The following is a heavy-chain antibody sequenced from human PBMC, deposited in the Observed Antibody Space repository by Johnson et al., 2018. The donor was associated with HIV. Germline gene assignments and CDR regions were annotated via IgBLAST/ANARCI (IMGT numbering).Heavy chain of an antibody. V-gene: IGHV3-15*01. Sequence: VQLVESGGGLIQPGGSLRVSCAASRFSFSDYAMHWVRQAPGKGLEWVGRIKRKIEAEATDYAAPVKGRFTISRDDSKNTLFLQMSSLKTDDTAVYYCTTAIVIDAFDIWGQGTMVTVSS. D-gene: IGHD3-16*02. CDR1: RFSFSDYA. CDR2: IKRKIEAEAT. J-gene: IGHJ3*02. CDR3: TTAIVIDAFDI.